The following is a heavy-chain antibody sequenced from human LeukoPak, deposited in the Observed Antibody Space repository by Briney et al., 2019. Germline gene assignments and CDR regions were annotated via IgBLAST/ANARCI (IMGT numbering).Heavy chain of an antibody. CDR2: IWYDGSNK. D-gene: IGHD6-19*01. V-gene: IGHV3-33*08. J-gene: IGHJ4*02. CDR1: GFTFSGYA. CDR3: ATDISLAGPGY. Sequence: PGRSLRLSCAASGFTFSGYAMHWVRQVPGKGLEWVAVIWYDGSNKYYADSVKGRFTISRDDSKNTLYLQMNSLRAEDTAVYYCATDISLAGPGYWGQGTLVTVSS.